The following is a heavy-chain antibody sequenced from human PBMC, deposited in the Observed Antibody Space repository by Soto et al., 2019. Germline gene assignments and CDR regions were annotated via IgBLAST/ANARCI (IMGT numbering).Heavy chain of an antibody. CDR2: ANYSGST. D-gene: IGHD2-8*01. CDR1: GGSISHYY. CDR3: ARDRSTYGGGGTGEVKENWFDP. J-gene: IGHJ5*02. V-gene: IGHV4-59*01. Sequence: PSETLSLTCTVSGGSISHYYWSWIRQSPGKGLEWIGYANYSGSTDYNPSLKSRVTMSVDTSKNQVSLKLNSVTTADTAVYYCARDRSTYGGGGTGEVKENWFDPWGPGTLVTVSS.